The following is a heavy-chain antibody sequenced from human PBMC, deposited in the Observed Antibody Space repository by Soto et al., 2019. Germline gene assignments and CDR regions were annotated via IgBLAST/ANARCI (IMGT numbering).Heavy chain of an antibody. CDR2: ISGTAGNT. Sequence: EVQLLESGGGLVQPGGSPRLSCAASGFTLTTYAVSWVRQAPGKGLEWVSGISGTAGNTYNADSVKGRFTISRDNSKNTVYLQMNSLRAEDTAVYYCAKDRRIPVAGTFDLWGQGTLVTVSS. J-gene: IGHJ4*02. CDR1: GFTLTTYA. V-gene: IGHV3-23*01. CDR3: AKDRRIPVAGTFDL. D-gene: IGHD6-19*01.